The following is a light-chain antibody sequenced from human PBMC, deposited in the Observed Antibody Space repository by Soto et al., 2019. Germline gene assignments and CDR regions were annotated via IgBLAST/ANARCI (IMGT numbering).Light chain of an antibody. Sequence: QSVLTQPPSVSGAPGQRITISCTGSSSNIGAGYDVHWYQQLPGTAPKLMIYEVSNRPSGVSNRFSGSKSGNTASLTISGLQAEDEADYYCSSYTSSSTVAFGGGTKLTVL. J-gene: IGLJ2*01. CDR1: SSNIGAGYD. CDR3: SSYTSSSTVA. CDR2: EVS. V-gene: IGLV1-40*01.